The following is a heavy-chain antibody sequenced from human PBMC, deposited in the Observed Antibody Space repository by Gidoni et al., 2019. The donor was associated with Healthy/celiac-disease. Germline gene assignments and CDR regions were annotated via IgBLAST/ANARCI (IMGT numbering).Heavy chain of an antibody. Sequence: EVQLVESGGGLVKPGGSLRLSCAASGFTFSADSMNWVRQAPGKGLEWVSSISSRRSYIYYADSVKGRFTISRDNAKSSLYLQMNSLRAEDTAVYYCARAGGPVTGTVFDYWGQGTLVTVSS. CDR1: GFTFSADS. V-gene: IGHV3-21*02. CDR3: ARAGGPVTGTVFDY. D-gene: IGHD6-19*01. J-gene: IGHJ4*02. CDR2: ISSRRSYI.